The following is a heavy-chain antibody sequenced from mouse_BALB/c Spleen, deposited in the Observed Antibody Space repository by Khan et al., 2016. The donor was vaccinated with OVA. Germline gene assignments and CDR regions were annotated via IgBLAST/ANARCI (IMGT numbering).Heavy chain of an antibody. V-gene: IGHV3-2*02. J-gene: IGHJ4*01. CDR3: ARQNYYGYAMDY. CDR2: ISYSGST. D-gene: IGHD1-1*01. CDR1: GYSITSDYA. Sequence: EVKLLESGPGLVKPSQSLSLTCTVTGYSITSDYAWNWIRQFPGNKLEWMGYISYSGSTSYNPSLRSRISITRDTSKNQFFLQLNSVTTEDTATFYCARQNYYGYAMDYWGQETSVTVSS.